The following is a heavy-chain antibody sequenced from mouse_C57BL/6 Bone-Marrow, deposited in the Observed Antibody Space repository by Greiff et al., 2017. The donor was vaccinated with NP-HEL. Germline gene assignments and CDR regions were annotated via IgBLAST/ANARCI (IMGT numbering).Heavy chain of an antibody. CDR3: ARRNYYGSSYWYFDV. J-gene: IGHJ1*03. CDR1: GYTFTSYW. Sequence: VQLQQPGAELVKPGASVKLSCKASGYTFTSYWMHWVKQRPGQGLEWIGMIHPNSGSTNYNEKFKSKATLTVDKSSSTAYMQHSSLTSEDSAVYYCARRNYYGSSYWYFDVWGTGTTVTVSS. D-gene: IGHD1-1*01. V-gene: IGHV1-64*01. CDR2: IHPNSGST.